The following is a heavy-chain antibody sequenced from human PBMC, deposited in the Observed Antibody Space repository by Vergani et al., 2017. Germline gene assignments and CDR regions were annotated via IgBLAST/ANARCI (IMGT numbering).Heavy chain of an antibody. CDR3: TTPTKWELRYYFDY. CDR1: GFSFNTYG. CDR2: IGYDGRIK. J-gene: IGHJ4*02. D-gene: IGHD3-9*01. V-gene: IGHV3-30*02. Sequence: QVQLVETGGGVVQPGGSLRLYCATSGFSFNTYGAHWVRQAPGKGLEWVAFIGYDGRIKYNVDSVKGRFTISRDTSKKTLSLQMRSLRADDTAVYYCTTPTKWELRYYFDYWGQGTLVTVSS.